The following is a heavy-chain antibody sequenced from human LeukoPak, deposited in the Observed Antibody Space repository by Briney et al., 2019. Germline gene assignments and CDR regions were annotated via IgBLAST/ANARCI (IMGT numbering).Heavy chain of an antibody. CDR1: GRSISSSNYY. D-gene: IGHD3-10*01. V-gene: IGHV4-39*07. J-gene: IGHJ4*02. CDR2: IYYSGST. CDR3: ARVSWFEKLPNY. Sequence: PSDTLSLTCTVSGRSISSSNYYWASIRQPPGKVLEYIGSIYYSGSTYYNPSLKSRVTISVDTSKNQFSLKLSSVTAADTAVYYCARVSWFEKLPNYWGQGTLVTVSS.